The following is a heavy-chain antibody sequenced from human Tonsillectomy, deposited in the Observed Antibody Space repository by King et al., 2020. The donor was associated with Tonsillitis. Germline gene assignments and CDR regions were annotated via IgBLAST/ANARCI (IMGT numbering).Heavy chain of an antibody. D-gene: IGHD6-13*01. J-gene: IGHJ4*02. CDR1: GFTLRNYA. Sequence: VQLVESGGGLVQPGGSLRLSCAASGFTLRNYAMSWVRQAPGKGLEWVSSISGVGDRTYYADSVKGRFTISRDNSKNTLYLQMNNLRVEDTAVYYCAKDTPNSTSWYNWGQGTLVTVSS. CDR2: ISGVGDRT. V-gene: IGHV3-23*04. CDR3: AKDTPNSTSWYN.